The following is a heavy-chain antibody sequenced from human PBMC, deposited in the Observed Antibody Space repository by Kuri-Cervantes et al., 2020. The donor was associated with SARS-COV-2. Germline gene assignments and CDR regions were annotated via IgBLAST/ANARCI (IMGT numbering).Heavy chain of an antibody. CDR1: GYTFTGYY. V-gene: IGHV1-2*02. CDR3: ARPHGYCSSTSCSVGWFDP. D-gene: IGHD2-2*01. J-gene: IGHJ5*02. Sequence: ASVKVSCKASGYTFTGYYMHWVRQAPGQGLGWMGWINPNSGGTNYAQKFQGRVTMTRDKSISTAYLQWSSLKASDTAMYYCARPHGYCSSTSCSVGWFDPWGQGTLVTVSS. CDR2: INPNSGGT.